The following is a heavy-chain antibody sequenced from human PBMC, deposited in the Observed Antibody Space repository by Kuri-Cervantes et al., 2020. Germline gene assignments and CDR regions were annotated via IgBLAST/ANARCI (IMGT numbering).Heavy chain of an antibody. D-gene: IGHD3-9*01. J-gene: IGHJ3*02. Sequence: GESLKISCAASGFTFSSYAMHWVRQAPGKGLEWVAVISYDGSNKYYADSVKGRFTISRDNSKNTLYLQMNSLRAEDTAVYYCARDLLVLRYFDWLFNDAFDIWGQGTMVTVSS. CDR2: ISYDGSNK. V-gene: IGHV3-30-3*01. CDR3: ARDLLVLRYFDWLFNDAFDI. CDR1: GFTFSSYA.